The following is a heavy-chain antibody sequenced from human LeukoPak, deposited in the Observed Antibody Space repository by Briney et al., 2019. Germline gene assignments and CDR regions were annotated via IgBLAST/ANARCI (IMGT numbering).Heavy chain of an antibody. V-gene: IGHV1-8*01. D-gene: IGHD3-3*01. CDR2: MNPNSGNT. Sequence: GASVKVSCKASGYTFTSYDINWVRQATGQGLEWMGWMNPNSGNTGYAQKFQGRVTMTRNTSISTAYMELSSPRSEDTAVYYCARGHGVRFLEWPRGYYYGMDVWGQGDTVTVSS. CDR3: ARGHGVRFLEWPRGYYYGMDV. J-gene: IGHJ6*02. CDR1: GYTFTSYD.